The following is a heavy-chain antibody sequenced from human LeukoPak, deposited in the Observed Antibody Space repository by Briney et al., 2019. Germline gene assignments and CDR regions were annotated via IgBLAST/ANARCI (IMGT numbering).Heavy chain of an antibody. CDR3: ARYLWGTMVRGVISAPVDY. Sequence: GGSLRLSCAASGFTFSSYGMHWVRQAPGKGLEWVAVIWNDASHDNYVDSVKGRFTISRDNSKNTLYLQMNSLRAEDTAVYYCARYLWGTMVRGVISAPVDYWGQGTLVTVSS. D-gene: IGHD3-10*01. J-gene: IGHJ4*02. CDR1: GFTFSSYG. V-gene: IGHV3-33*01. CDR2: IWNDASHD.